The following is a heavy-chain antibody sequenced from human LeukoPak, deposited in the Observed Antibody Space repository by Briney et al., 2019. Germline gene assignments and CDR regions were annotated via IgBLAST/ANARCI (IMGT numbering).Heavy chain of an antibody. CDR2: IRYDGSNK. CDR3: AIKGSSGWPYYFDY. CDR1: GFTFSSYG. V-gene: IGHV3-30*02. D-gene: IGHD6-19*01. J-gene: IGHJ4*02. Sequence: GGSLRLSCAASGFTFSSYGMHWVRQAPGKGLEWVAFIRYDGSNKYYADSVKGRFTISRDNSKNTLYLQMNSLRAEDTAVYYCAIKGSSGWPYYFDYWGQGTLVTVSS.